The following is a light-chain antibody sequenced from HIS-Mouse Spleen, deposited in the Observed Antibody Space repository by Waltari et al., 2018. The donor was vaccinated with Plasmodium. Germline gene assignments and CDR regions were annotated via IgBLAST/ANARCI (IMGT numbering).Light chain of an antibody. V-gene: IGLV2-8*01. CDR1: SSAVGGYNY. J-gene: IGLJ2*01. CDR3: SSYAGSNNLV. CDR2: EVS. Sequence: QSALTQPPSASGSPGQSVTISCTGTSSAVGGYNYVSWYQQHPGKAPNLMIYEVSKRPSGVPDRSSGSKSGNTASLIVSGLQAEDDADYYCSSYAGSNNLVFGGGTKLTVL.